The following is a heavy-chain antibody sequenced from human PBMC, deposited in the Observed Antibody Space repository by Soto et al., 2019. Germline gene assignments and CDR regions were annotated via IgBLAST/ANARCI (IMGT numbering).Heavy chain of an antibody. J-gene: IGHJ5*02. V-gene: IGHV1-3*01. CDR1: GYTFTSYG. CDR3: VRRHVSATGIDWFDP. D-gene: IGHD6-13*01. CDR2: INAANGDT. Sequence: ASVKVSCKASGYTFTSYGIHWVRQAPGQRLEWMGWINAANGDTKYSPKFQGRVTITGDTSASTAYMELSSLRSEDTAVYYCVRRHVSATGIDWFDPWGQGTLVTVSS.